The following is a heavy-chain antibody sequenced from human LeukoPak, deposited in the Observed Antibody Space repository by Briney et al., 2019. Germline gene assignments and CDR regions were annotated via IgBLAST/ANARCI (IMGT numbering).Heavy chain of an antibody. V-gene: IGHV3-23*01. Sequence: GGSLRLSCAASGFTFSSYAMSWVRQAPGKGLEWVSAISGSGGSTYYADSVKGRFTISRDDSKNTLYLQMNSLRAEDTAVYYCAKVVGNYDILTGYHIDYWGQGTLVTVSS. CDR1: GFTFSSYA. CDR3: AKVVGNYDILTGYHIDY. CDR2: ISGSGGST. J-gene: IGHJ4*02. D-gene: IGHD3-9*01.